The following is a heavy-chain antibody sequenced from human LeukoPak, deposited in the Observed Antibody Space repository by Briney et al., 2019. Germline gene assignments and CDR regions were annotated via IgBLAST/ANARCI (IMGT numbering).Heavy chain of an antibody. J-gene: IGHJ3*02. CDR3: ARGRVLRFLEWLLTTDAFDI. Sequence: SETLSLTCAVYGGSFSGYYWSWIRQSPGKGLEWIGEINHSGSTNYNPSLKSRVTISVDTSKNQFSLKLSSVTAADTAVYYCARGRVLRFLEWLLTTDAFDIWGQGTMVTVSS. V-gene: IGHV4-34*01. D-gene: IGHD3-3*01. CDR1: GGSFSGYY. CDR2: INHSGST.